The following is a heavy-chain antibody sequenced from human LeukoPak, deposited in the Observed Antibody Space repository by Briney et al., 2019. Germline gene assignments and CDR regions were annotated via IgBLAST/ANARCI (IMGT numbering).Heavy chain of an antibody. CDR1: GLTFKSHS. Sequence: PGGSLRLSCVASGLTFKSHSMSWVRQAPGMGLEWVSVVSTNGDVTFYADSVKGRFTISRDNSKNTLFLQMNSLRAEDTAVYYCAKLSLSGRSQSADYWGQGTLVTVSS. CDR3: AKLSLSGRSQSADY. CDR2: VSTNGDVT. D-gene: IGHD3-10*01. J-gene: IGHJ4*02. V-gene: IGHV3-23*01.